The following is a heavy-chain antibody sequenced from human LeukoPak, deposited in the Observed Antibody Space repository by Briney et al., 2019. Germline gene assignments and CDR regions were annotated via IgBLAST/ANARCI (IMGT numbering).Heavy chain of an antibody. J-gene: IGHJ6*03. Sequence: GSLLLSCAASRFPFISYWMHWARQAPGKGLEWVSRINSDGSSTSYADSVKGRVTISRVNAKNTRYLQQNSLRAEETAVYYCARVGPYCSSTSCSPPFRDYYYMDVWGKGTTVTVSS. V-gene: IGHV3-74*01. CDR1: RFPFISYW. D-gene: IGHD2-2*01. CDR2: INSDGSST. CDR3: ARVGPYCSSTSCSPPFRDYYYMDV.